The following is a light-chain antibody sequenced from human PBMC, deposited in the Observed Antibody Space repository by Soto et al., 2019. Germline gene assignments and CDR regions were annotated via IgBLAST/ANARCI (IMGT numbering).Light chain of an antibody. CDR3: QHLGT. CDR2: DAS. CDR1: QSISSW. V-gene: IGKV1-5*01. Sequence: DIQMTQSPSTLSASVGDRVTITCRASQSISSWLAWYQQKPGKAPKLLIYDASSLESGVPSRFSGSGSGTEFTLTISRLQPDDFATYYCQHLGTFGQGTKVEIK. J-gene: IGKJ1*01.